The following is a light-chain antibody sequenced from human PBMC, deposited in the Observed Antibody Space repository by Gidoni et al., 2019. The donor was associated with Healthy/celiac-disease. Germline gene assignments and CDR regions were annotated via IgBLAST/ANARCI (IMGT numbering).Light chain of an antibody. J-gene: IGKJ4*01. CDR2: DAS. CDR1: QDISNY. Sequence: DIQLTQSPSSLSASVGDRVTITCQASQDISNYVNWYQQKPGKAPKLLIYDASNLETGGPSRFSGSGSGTDFTFTISSLQPEDMATDYGQQYDDLPLFGGGTKVGIK. V-gene: IGKV1-33*01. CDR3: QQYDDLPL.